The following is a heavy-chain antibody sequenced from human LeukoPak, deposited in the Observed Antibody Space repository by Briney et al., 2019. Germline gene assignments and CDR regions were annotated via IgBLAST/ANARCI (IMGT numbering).Heavy chain of an antibody. J-gene: IGHJ4*02. CDR2: ISVDGETT. CDR3: AQGYSSGWYPN. V-gene: IGHV3-23*01. D-gene: IGHD6-19*01. Sequence: GGSLRLSCAVSGFSVGNSGMSWVRQAPAKGLEWISAISVDGETTNYADSVKGRFIISRDNSKNTLFLQLSSLRAEDTAVYYGAQGYSSGWYPNWGQGSLVSVSS. CDR1: GFSVGNSG.